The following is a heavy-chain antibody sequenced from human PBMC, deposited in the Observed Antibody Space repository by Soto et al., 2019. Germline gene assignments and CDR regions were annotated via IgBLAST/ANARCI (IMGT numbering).Heavy chain of an antibody. Sequence: EVQLVESGGGSAQPGGSLRLSCAASGFTFSSGWMHWVRQDPGKGLQWVSRIRHDGADSNYADFVGGRFTISRDNTKNTLHLQMNSLRAEDTAVYFCAADLVAGSGSLGHWGQGTLVTVSS. CDR1: GFTFSSGW. CDR3: AADLVAGSGSLGH. CDR2: IRHDGADS. D-gene: IGHD3-10*01. J-gene: IGHJ4*02. V-gene: IGHV3-74*01.